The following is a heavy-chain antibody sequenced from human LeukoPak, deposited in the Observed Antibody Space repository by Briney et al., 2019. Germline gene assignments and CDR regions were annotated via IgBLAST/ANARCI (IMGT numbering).Heavy chain of an antibody. V-gene: IGHV3-23*01. CDR2: ISGSGGST. D-gene: IGHD2-21*01. Sequence: GGSLRLSCAASGFTFSSYAMSWVRQAPGKGLEWVSAISGSGGSTYYADSVKGRFTISRDNSKNTLYLQMNSLRAEDTAVYYCAKDLSVVVIAFRVPAPFDISGQGTMVPVSS. CDR1: GFTFSSYA. J-gene: IGHJ3*02. CDR3: AKDLSVVVIAFRVPAPFDI.